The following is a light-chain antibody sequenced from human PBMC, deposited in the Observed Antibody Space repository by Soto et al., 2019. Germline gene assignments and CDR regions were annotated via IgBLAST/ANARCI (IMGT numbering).Light chain of an antibody. Sequence: QSALTQPASVSGSPGQSITISCTGTSSDVGTYNLVSWYQQLPGKVPKVMISEVSKRPSGVSNRFSGSKSGTTASLTISGLQAEDEADYYCCSYAGSGTYVFGTGTKLTVL. CDR3: CSYAGSGTYV. CDR2: EVS. V-gene: IGLV2-23*02. J-gene: IGLJ1*01. CDR1: SSDVGTYNL.